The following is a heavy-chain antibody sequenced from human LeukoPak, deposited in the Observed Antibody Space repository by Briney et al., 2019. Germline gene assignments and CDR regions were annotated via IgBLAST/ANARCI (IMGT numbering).Heavy chain of an antibody. CDR3: ARAAMVHRFDY. V-gene: IGHV4-59*12. D-gene: IGHD5-18*01. J-gene: IGHJ4*02. Sequence: SETLSLTCTVSGGSISSYYWSWIRQPPGKGLEWIGYIYYSGSTNYNPSLKSRVTISVDTSKNQFSLKLSSVTAADTAVYYCARAAMVHRFDYWGRGTLVTVSS. CDR2: IYYSGST. CDR1: GGSISSYY.